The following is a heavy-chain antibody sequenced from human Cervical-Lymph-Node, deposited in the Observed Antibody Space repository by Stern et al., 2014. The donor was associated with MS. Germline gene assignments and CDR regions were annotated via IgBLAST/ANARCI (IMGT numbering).Heavy chain of an antibody. CDR2: LFPVCGTP. Sequence: VQLVQSGAEVTKPWSSVKVSCKVSGGTFSKFPSSWVRQAPGQGIEWMGGLFPVCGTPADAQELRGRVTITADVSTSTVYMELSSLRSDDAAVYCCALSSETSDRWYSLGYDLWGQGTLVTVSS. CDR1: GGTFSKFP. J-gene: IGHJ5*02. D-gene: IGHD6-13*01. CDR3: ALSSETSDRWYSLGYDL. V-gene: IGHV1-69*01.